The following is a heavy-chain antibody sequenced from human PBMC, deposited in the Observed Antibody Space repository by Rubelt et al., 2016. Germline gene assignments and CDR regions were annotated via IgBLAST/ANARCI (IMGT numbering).Heavy chain of an antibody. J-gene: IGHJ4*02. CDR3: AKGSGSYYTPFDY. Sequence: GSSISYADSVKGRFTISRDNAKNTLYLQMNSLRAEDTAVYYCAKGSGSYYTPFDYWGQGTLVTVSS. CDR2: GSSI. V-gene: IGHV3-74*01. D-gene: IGHD3-10*01.